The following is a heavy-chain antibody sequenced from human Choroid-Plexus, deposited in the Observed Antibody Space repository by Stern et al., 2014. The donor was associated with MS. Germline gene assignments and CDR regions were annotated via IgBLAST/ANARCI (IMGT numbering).Heavy chain of an antibody. CDR3: AKDRQYLTYFFDH. CDR2: VSHDGSYK. V-gene: IGHV3-30*18. Sequence: VPLVESGGGVVQPGRPLRLSCVASGFTFGRCAMHWVRQAPGKGLEWVGGVSHDGSYKYYADSVKGRFTISRDTSQNTLYMQMSSLRPEDTAVYYCAKDRQYLTYFFDHWGQGSLVTVSS. J-gene: IGHJ5*02. D-gene: IGHD2/OR15-2a*01. CDR1: GFTFGRCA.